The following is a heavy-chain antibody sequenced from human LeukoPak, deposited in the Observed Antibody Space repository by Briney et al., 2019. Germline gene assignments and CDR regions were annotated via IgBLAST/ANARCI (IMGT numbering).Heavy chain of an antibody. CDR3: ARGWGSGSYLKTGFDY. CDR2: MNPNSGNT. J-gene: IGHJ4*02. D-gene: IGHD1-26*01. CDR1: GYTFTSYD. V-gene: IGHV1-8*01. Sequence: GASVKVSCKASGYTFTSYDINWVRQATGQGLEWMGWMNPNSGNTGYARKFQGRVTMTRNTSISTAYMELSSLRSEDTAMYYCARGWGSGSYLKTGFDYWGQGTLVTVSS.